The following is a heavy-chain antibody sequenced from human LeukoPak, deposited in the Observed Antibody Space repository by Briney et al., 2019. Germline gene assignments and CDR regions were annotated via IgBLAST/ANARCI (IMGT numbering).Heavy chain of an antibody. Sequence: SETLSLTCAVYGGSFSGYYWNWIRQPPGKGLEWIGEINHSGSTNYNPSLKSLVTISVDTSKNQFSLKLSSVTAADTAVYYCARSEPPTYYYYMDVWGKGTTVTVSS. D-gene: IGHD1-14*01. CDR2: INHSGST. CDR1: GGSFSGYY. V-gene: IGHV4-34*01. CDR3: ARSEPPTYYYYMDV. J-gene: IGHJ6*03.